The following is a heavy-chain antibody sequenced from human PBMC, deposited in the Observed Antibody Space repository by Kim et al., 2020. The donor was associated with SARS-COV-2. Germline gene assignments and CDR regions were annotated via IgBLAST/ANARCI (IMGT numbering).Heavy chain of an antibody. CDR1: GYTFTSYD. Sequence: ASVKVSCKASGYTFTSYDINWVRQATGQGLEWMGWMNPNSGNTGYAQKFQGRVTITRNTSISTAYMELSSLRSEDTAVYYFARGLIYYDSIRFDPWGQGTLVTVSS. CDR3: ARGLIYYDSIRFDP. J-gene: IGHJ5*02. D-gene: IGHD3-22*01. V-gene: IGHV1-8*01. CDR2: MNPNSGNT.